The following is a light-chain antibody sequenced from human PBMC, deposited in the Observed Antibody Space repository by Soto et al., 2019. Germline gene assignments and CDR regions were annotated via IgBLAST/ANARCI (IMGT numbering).Light chain of an antibody. V-gene: IGKV1-5*01. CDR2: DGY. CDR1: QTINNK. J-gene: IGKJ2*03. Sequence: DIQMTQSPSTLSASVGDRVTITCRASQTINNKLAWYQKKPGKAPKLLIYDGYTLESGVPSRFSGSGAGTEFTLTIGSLQSDECGNYSGKHYDTYFRYSFGQGTKLDIK. CDR3: KHYDTYFRYS.